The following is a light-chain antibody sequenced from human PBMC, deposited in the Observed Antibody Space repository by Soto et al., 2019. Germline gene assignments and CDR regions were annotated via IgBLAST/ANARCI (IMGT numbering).Light chain of an antibody. J-gene: IGLJ3*02. V-gene: IGLV2-23*01. CDR1: SSDIGSYNL. CDR3: CSYAGSSTLV. CDR2: EDS. Sequence: QSVLTQPASVSGSPGQSITISCTGTSSDIGSYNLVSWYQQHPGNAPKVVIYEDSKRPSGVSDRFSGSKSGNTASLTISGLQAEDEADYYCCSYAGSSTLVFGGGTKLTVL.